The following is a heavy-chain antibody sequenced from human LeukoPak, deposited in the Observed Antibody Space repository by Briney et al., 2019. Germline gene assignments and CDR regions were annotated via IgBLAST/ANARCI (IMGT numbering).Heavy chain of an antibody. Sequence: GGSLRLSCEASGFTFDDYGMSWVRQAPGKGLEWVSGISWNGGSTGYADSVKGRFTISRDDAKDSLYLQMDSLRGEDTALYQCVRDRTMVRGVMGDAFDVWGQGTMVTVSS. D-gene: IGHD3-10*01. CDR2: ISWNGGST. J-gene: IGHJ3*01. CDR1: GFTFDDYG. CDR3: VRDRTMVRGVMGDAFDV. V-gene: IGHV3-20*01.